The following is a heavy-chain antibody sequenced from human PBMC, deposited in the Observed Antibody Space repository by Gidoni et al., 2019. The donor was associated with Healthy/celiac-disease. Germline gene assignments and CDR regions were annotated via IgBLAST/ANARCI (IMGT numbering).Heavy chain of an antibody. CDR1: GGSIRIGGYY. Sequence: VQLQESGPGLGKPSQTLSLTSPVSGGSIRIGGYYWSWFRQHPGTGLEWIGYIYYSGSTYYIPAIKSRFTISVDTSKNQFSRKLSSVTAADTAVYYCARSSGRRGRFDYWGQGTLVTVSS. CDR2: IYYSGST. CDR3: ARSSGRRGRFDY. J-gene: IGHJ4*02. V-gene: IGHV4-31*03. D-gene: IGHD6-19*01.